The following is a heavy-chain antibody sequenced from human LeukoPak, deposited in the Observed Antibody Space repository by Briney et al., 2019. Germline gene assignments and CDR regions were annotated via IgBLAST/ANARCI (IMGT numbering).Heavy chain of an antibody. J-gene: IGHJ4*02. CDR1: GGSFSGYY. V-gene: IGHV4-34*01. CDR2: INHSGST. Sequence: SETLSLTCAAYGGSFSGYYWSWIRQPPGKGLEWIGEINHSGSTNYNPSLKSQVTISVDTSKNQFSLKLSSVTAADTAVYYCARVPYDSSGYLYWGQGTLVTVSS. D-gene: IGHD3-22*01. CDR3: ARVPYDSSGYLY.